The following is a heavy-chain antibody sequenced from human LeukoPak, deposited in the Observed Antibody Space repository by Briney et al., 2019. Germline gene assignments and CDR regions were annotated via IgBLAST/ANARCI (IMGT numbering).Heavy chain of an antibody. CDR1: GGSISSYY. CDR3: ARDGPIFGVAKVDV. V-gene: IGHV4-4*07. Sequence: SETLSLTCTVSGGSISSYYWSWIRQPAGKGLEWIGRIYTSGSTNYNPSLKSRVTMSVDTSKKQFSLKLSSVTAADTAVYYCARDGPIFGVAKVDVWGKGTTVTVSS. J-gene: IGHJ6*04. CDR2: IYTSGST. D-gene: IGHD3-3*01.